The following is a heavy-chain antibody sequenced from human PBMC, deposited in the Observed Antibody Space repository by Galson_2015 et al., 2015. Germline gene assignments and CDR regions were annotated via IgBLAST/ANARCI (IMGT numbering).Heavy chain of an antibody. CDR3: ARGAYFGSGSYYNPGWFDP. CDR2: MNPGNGNT. V-gene: IGHV1-3*01. Sequence: SVKVSCKASGYTFSSYGMHWVRQAPGQRLEWMGWMNPGNGNTKYSRKFQGRVTIARDTFASTAHMELSSLRSEDTAVYYCARGAYFGSGSYYNPGWFDPWGQGTLVTVSS. D-gene: IGHD3-10*01. J-gene: IGHJ5*02. CDR1: GYTFSSYG.